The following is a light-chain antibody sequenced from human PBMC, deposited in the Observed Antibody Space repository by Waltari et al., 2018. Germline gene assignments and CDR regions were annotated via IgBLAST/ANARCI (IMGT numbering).Light chain of an antibody. CDR1: HSVSTD. CDR2: DAS. CDR3: QQRNNWPPIT. Sequence: EIVLTQSPATLSLSPGERATLSCRASHSVSTDIAWYQHKPGQAPRLLIFDASNRAGGVPARFTGSGSGTDFTLTISSLEPEDFAVYYCQQRNNWPPITFGQGTRLEIK. V-gene: IGKV3-11*01. J-gene: IGKJ5*01.